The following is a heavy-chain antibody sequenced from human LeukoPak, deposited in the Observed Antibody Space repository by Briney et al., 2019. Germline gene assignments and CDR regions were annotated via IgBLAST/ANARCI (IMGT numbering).Heavy chain of an antibody. CDR3: AREGLANFDY. D-gene: IGHD6-19*01. V-gene: IGHV3-48*01. CDR1: GFTFSSYA. Sequence: GGSLRLSCAASGFTFSSYAMHWVRQAPGKGLEWVSYISSSSSTIYYADSVKGRFTISRDNSKNTLYLQMNSLRAEDTAVYYCAREGLANFDYWGQGTLVTVSS. CDR2: ISSSSSTI. J-gene: IGHJ4*02.